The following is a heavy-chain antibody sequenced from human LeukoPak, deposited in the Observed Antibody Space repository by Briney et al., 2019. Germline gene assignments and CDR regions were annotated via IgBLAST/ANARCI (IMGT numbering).Heavy chain of an antibody. CDR2: INHSGST. CDR1: GGSFSGYY. CDR3: ARHANSGWTYYFDF. J-gene: IGHJ4*02. V-gene: IGHV4-34*01. D-gene: IGHD6-19*01. Sequence: SETLSLTCAVYGGSFSGYYWSWIRQPPGKGVEWVGDINHSGSTSYNPSLESRVSISVETSKNQFSLSLSSVTAADTAVYYCARHANSGWTYYFDFWGQGTLVTVSS.